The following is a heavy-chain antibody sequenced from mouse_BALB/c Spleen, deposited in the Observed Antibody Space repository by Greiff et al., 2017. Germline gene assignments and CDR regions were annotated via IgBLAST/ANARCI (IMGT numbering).Heavy chain of an antibody. Sequence: EVMLVESGGGLVQPGGSLKLSCAASGFTFSSYTMSWVRQTPEKRLEWVAYISNGGGSTYYPDTVKGRFTISRDNAKNTLYLQMSSLKSEDTAMYYCANWDAWFAYWGQGTLVTVSA. CDR3: ANWDAWFAY. D-gene: IGHD4-1*01. V-gene: IGHV5-12-2*01. CDR1: GFTFSSYT. J-gene: IGHJ3*01. CDR2: ISNGGGST.